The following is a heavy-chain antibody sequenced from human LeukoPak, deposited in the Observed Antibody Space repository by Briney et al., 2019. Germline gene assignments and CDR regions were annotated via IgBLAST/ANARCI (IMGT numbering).Heavy chain of an antibody. CDR2: IKEDGSEK. D-gene: IGHD2-15*01. CDR1: GFTFSSYW. Sequence: PGGSLRLSCAASGFTFSSYWMSWVRQAPGKGLEWVANIKEDGSEKYYVDSVKGRFTISRDNAKNSLYLQMNSLRAEDTAVYYCARKYCSGGSCYLLDYWGQGTQVTVSS. V-gene: IGHV3-7*01. J-gene: IGHJ4*02. CDR3: ARKYCSGGSCYLLDY.